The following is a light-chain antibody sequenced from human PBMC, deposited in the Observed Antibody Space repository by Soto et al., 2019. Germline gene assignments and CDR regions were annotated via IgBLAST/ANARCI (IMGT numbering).Light chain of an antibody. CDR1: QSVSSY. Sequence: EIVLTQSPATLSLPPGERATLSCRASQSVSSYLAWSQQKPGQAPRLLIYDASNRATGIPARFSGSGSGTAFTLTISSLEPEDFAVYYCQQRSNWPRTFGQGTKLESK. V-gene: IGKV3-11*01. CDR3: QQRSNWPRT. CDR2: DAS. J-gene: IGKJ2*01.